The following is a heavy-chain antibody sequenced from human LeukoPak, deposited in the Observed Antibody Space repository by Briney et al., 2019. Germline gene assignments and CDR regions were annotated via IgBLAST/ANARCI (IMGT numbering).Heavy chain of an antibody. CDR1: GGSISSSSYH. V-gene: IGHV4-39*01. J-gene: IGHJ4*02. CDR2: IYYSGST. CDR3: AGRYCTGGNCYFLGPIFR. D-gene: IGHD2-15*01. Sequence: SETLSLTCTVSGGSISSSSYHWGWIRQPPGKGLEWIGSIYYSGSTYYNPSLKSRVTISVDTSKNQFSLKLSSVTAADTAVYYCAGRYCTGGNCYFLGPIFRWGQGTLVTVSS.